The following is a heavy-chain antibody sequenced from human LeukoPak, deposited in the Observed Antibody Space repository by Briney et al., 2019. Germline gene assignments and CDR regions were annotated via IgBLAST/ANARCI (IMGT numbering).Heavy chain of an antibody. CDR3: VRIPNNAGFPNWFDP. J-gene: IGHJ5*02. CDR2: ISSSSNYI. V-gene: IGHV3-21*01. D-gene: IGHD1-14*01. CDR1: GFTFSTST. Sequence: GGSLRLSCAASGFTFSTSTMNWVRQAPGKGLEWVSSISSSSNYIYYADSVKGRFTIPRDNAKNSLYLQMNSLRAEDTAVYYCVRIPNNAGFPNWFDPWGQGTLVTVSS.